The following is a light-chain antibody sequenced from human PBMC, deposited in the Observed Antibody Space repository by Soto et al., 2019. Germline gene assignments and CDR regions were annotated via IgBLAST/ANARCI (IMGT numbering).Light chain of an antibody. CDR2: DAS. CDR3: QQYDDLPYT. CDR1: QDINKF. Sequence: DIQMTQSPSSLSASVGDRVSIACQASQDINKFLSWFQLKPGKAPKLLIYDASTSEAGVPSRFSGSGSGTDFTFTISSLQPEDIATYFCQQYDDLPYTFGQGTKLEIK. J-gene: IGKJ2*01. V-gene: IGKV1-33*01.